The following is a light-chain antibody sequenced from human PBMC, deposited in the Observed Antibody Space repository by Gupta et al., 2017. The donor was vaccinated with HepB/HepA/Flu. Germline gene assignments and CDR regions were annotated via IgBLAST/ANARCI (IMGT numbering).Light chain of an antibody. CDR2: EVS. CDR3: CSYAGSVV. V-gene: IGLV2-23*02. J-gene: IGLJ2*01. Sequence: QSALTQPASVSGSPGQSITISCTGTSSDVGSYNLVSWFQQHPGKAPKLIIYEVSNRPSGVSNRFSGSKSGNTASLTISGLQAEDEADYYCCSYAGSVVFGGGTKLTGL. CDR1: SSDVGSYNL.